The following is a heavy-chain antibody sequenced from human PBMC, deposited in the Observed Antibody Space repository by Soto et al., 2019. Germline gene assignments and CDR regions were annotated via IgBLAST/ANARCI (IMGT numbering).Heavy chain of an antibody. J-gene: IGHJ4*02. Sequence: SETLSLTCTVSGSSISSSSYYSGWIRLPPGKGLEWIGSIYYSGSTYYNPSLKSRVTISVDTSKNQFSLKLSSVTAADTAVYYCARQRVGVPAAIDYWGQGTLVTVSS. CDR3: ARQRVGVPAAIDY. CDR2: IYYSGST. V-gene: IGHV4-39*01. CDR1: GSSISSSSYY. D-gene: IGHD2-2*01.